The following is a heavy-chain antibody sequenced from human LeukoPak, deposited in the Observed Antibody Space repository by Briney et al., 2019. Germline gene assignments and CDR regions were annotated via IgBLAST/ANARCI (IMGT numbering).Heavy chain of an antibody. J-gene: IGHJ4*02. Sequence: GGSLSLSCAASGLIFDDYTMHWVRQATGRGLECVSLISRNGAVTKYADSVRGRCTVSRDNSKNSLYLQMNSLTTEDTALYYCARVQQYDKFDYWGQGTLVTVSS. CDR2: ISRNGAVT. CDR1: GLIFDDYT. CDR3: ARVQQYDKFDY. V-gene: IGHV3-43*01. D-gene: IGHD3-22*01.